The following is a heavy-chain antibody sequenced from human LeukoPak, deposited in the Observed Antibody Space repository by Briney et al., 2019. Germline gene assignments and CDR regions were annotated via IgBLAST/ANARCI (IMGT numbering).Heavy chain of an antibody. CDR3: ARGKLLDY. Sequence: GGSLRLSCAASGFTFSTYWMHWVRQAPGKGLVWVSRIKSDGSTTNYADSVKGRFTISRDNAKNTLYLQMNGLRAEDTAVYYCARGKLLDYWGQGTLVTVSS. J-gene: IGHJ4*02. D-gene: IGHD4-23*01. CDR2: IKSDGSTT. CDR1: GFTFSTYW. V-gene: IGHV3-74*01.